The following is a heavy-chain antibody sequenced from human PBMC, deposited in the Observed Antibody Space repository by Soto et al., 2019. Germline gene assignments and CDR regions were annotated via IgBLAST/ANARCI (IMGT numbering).Heavy chain of an antibody. CDR2: ISSGSSYI. J-gene: IGHJ4*02. CDR1: GFTFSSHS. D-gene: IGHD1-1*01. CDR3: ARDNWNSY. V-gene: IGHV3-21*01. Sequence: PGGSLRLSCAASGFTFSSHSMNWVRQAPGKGLEWVSCISSGSSYITYADSVKGRFTISRDNAKNTLFLQMNTLRVDDTAVYYCARDNWNSYWGQGTLVTVSS.